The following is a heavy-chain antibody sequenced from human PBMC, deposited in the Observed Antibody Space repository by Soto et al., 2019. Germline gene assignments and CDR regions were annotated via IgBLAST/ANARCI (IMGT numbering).Heavy chain of an antibody. CDR1: GFTFSDYY. V-gene: IGHV3-11*01. Sequence: GGSLRLSCAASGFTFSDYYMSWIRQAPGKGLEWVSYISSSGSTIYYADSVKGRFTISRDNAKNSLYLQMNSLRAEDTAVYYCASDPMGIVTGTSDAFDIWGQGTMVTVSS. J-gene: IGHJ3*02. CDR3: ASDPMGIVTGTSDAFDI. CDR2: ISSSGSTI. D-gene: IGHD1-7*01.